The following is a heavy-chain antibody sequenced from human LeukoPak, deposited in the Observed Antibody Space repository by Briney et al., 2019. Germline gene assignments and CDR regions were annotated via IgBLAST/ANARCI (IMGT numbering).Heavy chain of an antibody. J-gene: IGHJ4*02. CDR2: INPNSGGT. Sequence: ASVKVSCKASGYTFTCYYMHWVRQAPGQGLEWMGRINPNSGGTNYAQKFQGRVTMTRDTSISTAYMELSRLRSDDTAVHYCAKNYGSGSQYYFDYWGQGTLVTVSS. CDR3: AKNYGSGSQYYFDY. CDR1: GYTFTCYY. D-gene: IGHD3-10*01. V-gene: IGHV1-2*06.